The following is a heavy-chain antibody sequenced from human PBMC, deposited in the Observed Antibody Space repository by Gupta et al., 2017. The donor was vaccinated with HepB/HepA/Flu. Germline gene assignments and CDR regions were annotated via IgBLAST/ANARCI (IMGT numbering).Heavy chain of an antibody. J-gene: IGHJ6*02. V-gene: IGHV3-9*01. CDR1: AFNFHVSA. Sequence: EVQLVESGGGEAMPGRSLSVPCAVSAFNFHVSAMHWGRQVPGKGLEWGSGISWKSGGIDYADSVKGRFTISRDNTKNALYLQTNSLRAEDSALYFCAKDSGAALPRLHGMDGWGQGTTVTVSS. D-gene: IGHD3-16*01. CDR2: ISWKSGGI. CDR3: AKDSGAALPRLHGMDG.